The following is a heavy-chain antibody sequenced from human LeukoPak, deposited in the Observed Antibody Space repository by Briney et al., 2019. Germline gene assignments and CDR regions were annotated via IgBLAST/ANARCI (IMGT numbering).Heavy chain of an antibody. CDR1: GGSISSSSYY. V-gene: IGHV4-39*01. CDR2: IYYSGST. CDR3: ARHGIVEATTVDY. D-gene: IGHD1-26*01. Sequence: SETLSLTCTVSGGSISSSSYYWGWIRQPPGKGLEWIGSIYYSGSTYYNPSLKSRVTISVDTSKNQFSLKLSSVTAADTAVYYCARHGIVEATTVDYWGQGTLVTVSS. J-gene: IGHJ4*02.